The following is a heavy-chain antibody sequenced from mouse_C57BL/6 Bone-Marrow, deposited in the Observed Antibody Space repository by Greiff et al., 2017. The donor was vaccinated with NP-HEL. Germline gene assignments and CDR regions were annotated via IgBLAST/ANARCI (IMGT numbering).Heavy chain of an antibody. D-gene: IGHD1-2*01. CDR2: INPNNGGT. CDR3: AHYFWYFDV. CDR1: GYTFTDYY. V-gene: IGHV1-26*01. J-gene: IGHJ1*03. Sequence: EVQLQQSGPELVKPGASVKISCKASGYTFTDYYMNWVKQSHGKSLEWIGDINPNNGGTSYNQKFKGKATLTVDKSSSTAYMELRSLTSEDSAVYYCAHYFWYFDVWGTGTTVTVFS.